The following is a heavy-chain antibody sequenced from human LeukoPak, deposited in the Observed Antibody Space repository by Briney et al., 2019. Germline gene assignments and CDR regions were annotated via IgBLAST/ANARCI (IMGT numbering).Heavy chain of an antibody. CDR2: TYSDSST. D-gene: IGHD2-21*02. J-gene: IGHJ3*02. CDR3: VRKNRDFNAAFDI. V-gene: IGHV3-53*01. CDR1: GVTVGTNY. Sequence: GGSLRLSCAGSGVTVGTNYMSWVRQAPGKGLEWVSITYSDSSTNYADSVKGRFTISRDTSQNTLSLQMNSLRAEDTAVYYCVRKNRDFNAAFDIWGQGTVVTVSS.